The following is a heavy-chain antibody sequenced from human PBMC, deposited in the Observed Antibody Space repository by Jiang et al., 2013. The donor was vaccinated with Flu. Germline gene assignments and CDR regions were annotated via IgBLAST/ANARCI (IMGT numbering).Heavy chain of an antibody. J-gene: IGHJ5*02. CDR2: ISYDGSNK. V-gene: IGHV3-30-3*01. D-gene: IGHD3-9*01. Sequence: VQLVESGGGVVQPGRSLRLSCAASGFTFSSYAMHWVRQAPGKGLEWVAVISYDGSNKYYADSVKGRFTISRDNSKNTLYLQMNSLRAEDTAVYYCARSPQLRYFDWLEDWFDPWGQGTLVTVSS. CDR1: GFTFSSYA. CDR3: ARSPQLRYFDWLEDWFDP.